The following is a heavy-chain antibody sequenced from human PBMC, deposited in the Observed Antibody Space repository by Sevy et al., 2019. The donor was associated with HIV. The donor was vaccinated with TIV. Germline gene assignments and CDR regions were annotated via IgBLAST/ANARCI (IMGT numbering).Heavy chain of an antibody. V-gene: IGHV1-8*01. CDR3: ARDLSSGWFDAFDI. Sequence: ASVKVSCKASGYTFTSYDINWVRQATGQGLEWMGWMNPNSGNTGYAQKFQGRVTMTRNTSISTAYMELSSLRSEDTAVYYCARDLSSGWFDAFDIWGQGTMVTVSS. J-gene: IGHJ3*02. CDR1: GYTFTSYD. CDR2: MNPNSGNT. D-gene: IGHD6-19*01.